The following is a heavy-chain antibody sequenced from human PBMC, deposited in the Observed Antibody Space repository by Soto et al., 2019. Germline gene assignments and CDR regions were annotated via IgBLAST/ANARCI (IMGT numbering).Heavy chain of an antibody. J-gene: IGHJ5*02. CDR1: GFTFSDYT. CDR3: AKDRTQPAYYYDNSGLAH. Sequence: PGGSLRLSCAASGFTFSDYTMNWVRQAPGKGLEWVSSISRSGIYLYNVDSVKGRFTISRDNAENILYLQMNSLRVEDTAVYYCAKDRTQPAYYYDNSGLAHWGQGTLVTVSS. V-gene: IGHV3-21*01. CDR2: ISRSGIYL. D-gene: IGHD3-22*01.